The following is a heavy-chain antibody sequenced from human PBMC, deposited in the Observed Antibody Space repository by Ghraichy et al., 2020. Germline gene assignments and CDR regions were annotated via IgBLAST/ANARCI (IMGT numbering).Heavy chain of an antibody. CDR1: GFTVSNDS. V-gene: IGHV3-23*01. CDR3: SKGRVRTTPTLLTTGGY. CDR2: ISGSGGST. J-gene: IGHJ4*02. D-gene: IGHD3-10*01. Sequence: GGSLRLSCAASGFTVSNDSMTWVRQAPGKGLEWVSIISGSGGSTHYEDSVQGRFAISRDNSKNTLYLQMNSLRAEATAVYYCSKGRVRTTPTLLTTGGYWGQGTLVTDSS.